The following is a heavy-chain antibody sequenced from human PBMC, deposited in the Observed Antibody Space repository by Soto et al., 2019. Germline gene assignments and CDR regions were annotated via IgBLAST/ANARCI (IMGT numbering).Heavy chain of an antibody. J-gene: IGHJ4*02. V-gene: IGHV3-33*01. CDR3: ARDGSAWCQGVDY. Sequence: GGSLRLSCAASGFTFSSYGMHWVRQAPGKGLEWVAVIWYDGSNKYYADSVKGRFTISRDNSKNTLYLQMNSLRAEDTAVYYCARDGSAWCQGVDYWGQGTLVTVSS. CDR1: GFTFSSYG. CDR2: IWYDGSNK. D-gene: IGHD6-19*01.